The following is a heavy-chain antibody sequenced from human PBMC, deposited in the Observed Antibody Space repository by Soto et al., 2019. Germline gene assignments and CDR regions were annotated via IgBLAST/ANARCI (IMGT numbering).Heavy chain of an antibody. CDR2: ISYDGNNK. D-gene: IGHD2-15*01. Sequence: QVQLVESGGGVVQPGRSLRLSCAASGFTFSSYAMYWVRQAPGKGLEWVAVISYDGNNKYYADSVKGRFTISRDNSKNTLYLKMNGWGAEDRAVYYWARGGGDGGSCYTLVGLRYGMDVWGQGTTVTVSS. J-gene: IGHJ6*02. CDR3: ARGGGDGGSCYTLVGLRYGMDV. V-gene: IGHV3-30-3*01. CDR1: GFTFSSYA.